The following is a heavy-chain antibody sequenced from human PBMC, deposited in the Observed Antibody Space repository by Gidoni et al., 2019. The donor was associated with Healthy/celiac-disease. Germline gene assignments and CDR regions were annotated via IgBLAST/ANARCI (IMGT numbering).Heavy chain of an antibody. CDR1: GFAFRTGG. V-gene: IGHV3-15*01. CDR3: TTGALLWFGELEAFFDY. J-gene: IGHJ4*02. D-gene: IGHD3-10*01. Sequence: EVQRVEAGGGLVKPGCYLRLCCPSPGFAFRTGGLSWVRQAPGKGLEWVGRIKSKTDGRTTDYAAPVKGRFTISRDDSKNTLYLQMNSLKTEDTAVYYCTTGALLWFGELEAFFDYWGQGTLVTVSS. CDR2: IKSKTDGRTT.